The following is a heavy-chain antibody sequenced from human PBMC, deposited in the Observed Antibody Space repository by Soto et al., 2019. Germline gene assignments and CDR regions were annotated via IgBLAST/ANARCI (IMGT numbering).Heavy chain of an antibody. J-gene: IGHJ4*02. CDR1: GYSFTNYW. CDR2: IYPVDSNT. D-gene: IGHD2-21*01. CDR3: VRQAYHVDGNSFAY. V-gene: IGHV5-51*01. Sequence: PGESLKISCKASGYSFTNYWIGWVRQMAGKGLEWMGVIYPVDSNTKFSPAFQGQVTMSVANSITTAYLQWISLTASDTATYYCVRQAYHVDGNSFAYWGQGTLVTVSS.